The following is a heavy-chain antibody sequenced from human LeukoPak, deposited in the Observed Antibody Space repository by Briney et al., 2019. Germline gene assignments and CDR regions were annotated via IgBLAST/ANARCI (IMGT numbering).Heavy chain of an antibody. CDR3: ASITKRYFDY. D-gene: IGHD6-25*01. Sequence: GGSLRLSCAASGFTFSSYGMHWVRQAPGKGLEWVAFIRYDGSNKYYADSVKGRFTISRDNSKNTLYLQMNSLRAEDTAVYYCASITKRYFDYWGQGTLVTVSS. CDR2: IRYDGSNK. CDR1: GFTFSSYG. V-gene: IGHV3-30*02. J-gene: IGHJ4*02.